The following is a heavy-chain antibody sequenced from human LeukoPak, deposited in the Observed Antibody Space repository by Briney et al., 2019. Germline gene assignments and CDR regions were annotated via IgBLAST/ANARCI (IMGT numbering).Heavy chain of an antibody. D-gene: IGHD6-19*01. V-gene: IGHV1-2*06. Sequence: ASVKVSCKASGYTFTGYYMNWVRQAPGQGLEGMGRINPNSGCTNYAQKFQGRVTMTRDMSISTAYMELSRLRSDDTAVYYCATTPLPDNSGWYQRPYDYWGQGTLVTVPS. CDR3: ATTPLPDNSGWYQRPYDY. J-gene: IGHJ4*02. CDR2: INPNSGCT. CDR1: GYTFTGYY.